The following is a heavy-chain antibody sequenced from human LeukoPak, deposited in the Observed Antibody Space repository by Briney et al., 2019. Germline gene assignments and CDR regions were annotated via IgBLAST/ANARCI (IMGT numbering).Heavy chain of an antibody. CDR3: AKSSSYYDSSGEFDN. J-gene: IGHJ4*02. Sequence: GGSLRLSCAASGFTFSSYGMHWVRQAPGKGLEWVAVIWYDGSNKYYADSVKGRFTISRDNSKNTLYLQMNSLRAEDTAVYYCAKSSSYYDSSGEFDNWGQGTLVTVSS. V-gene: IGHV3-33*06. CDR1: GFTFSSYG. D-gene: IGHD3-22*01. CDR2: IWYDGSNK.